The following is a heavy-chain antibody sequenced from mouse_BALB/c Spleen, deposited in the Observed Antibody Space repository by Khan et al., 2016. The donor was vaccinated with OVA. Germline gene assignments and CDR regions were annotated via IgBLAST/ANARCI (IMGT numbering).Heavy chain of an antibody. CDR3: ARRRGTYDY. CDR1: GYTFTNYD. CDR2: LFPGDGST. D-gene: IGHD2-10*01. Sequence: QVQLQQPGAELVKPGASVNLSCKASGYTFTNYDINWVRQRPEQGLEWIGWLFPGDGSTKYNEKFKGKATLTTDKSSSTAYMQLSRLTSEGSAVYFCARRRGTYDYWGQGTTLTVSS. J-gene: IGHJ2*01. V-gene: IGHV1-85*01.